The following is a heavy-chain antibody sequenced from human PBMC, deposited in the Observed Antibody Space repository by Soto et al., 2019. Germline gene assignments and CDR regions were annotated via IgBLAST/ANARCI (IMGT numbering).Heavy chain of an antibody. CDR1: GFTFTSYG. CDR3: ARKVSAAPVDY. Sequence: AASVKVSCKASGFTFTSYGINWLRQAPGQGLEWLGWISANNGNTHYAQKVQGRVTMTTDTPTNTAHMELRSLRSDDTAVYYCARKVSAAPVDYWGQGTLVTVSS. D-gene: IGHD6-25*01. CDR2: ISANNGNT. V-gene: IGHV1-18*01. J-gene: IGHJ4*02.